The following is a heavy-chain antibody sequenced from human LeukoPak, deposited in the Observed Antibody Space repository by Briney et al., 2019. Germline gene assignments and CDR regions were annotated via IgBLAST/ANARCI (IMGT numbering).Heavy chain of an antibody. J-gene: IGHJ5*02. V-gene: IGHV3-9*01. CDR3: TRLFQTGFDP. CDR1: GFTFDDYA. Sequence: TGGSLRLSCAASGFTFDDYAMHWVRQAPGRGLEWVTGISWNSGSIGYADSVKGRFTISRDNAKNSLYLQMNSLKTEDTAVYYCTRLFQTGFDPWGQGTLVTVSS. CDR2: ISWNSGSI.